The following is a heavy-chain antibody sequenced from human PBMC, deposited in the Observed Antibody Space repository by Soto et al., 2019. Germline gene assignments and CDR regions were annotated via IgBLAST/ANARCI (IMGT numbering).Heavy chain of an antibody. CDR1: GGSISSGDYY. CDR2: IYYSGST. D-gene: IGHD3-22*01. V-gene: IGHV4-30-4*01. Sequence: SETLSLTYTVSGGSISSGDYYWSWIRQPPGKGLEWIGYIYYSGSTYYNPSLKSRVTISVDTSKNQFSLKLSSVTAADTAVYYCRASYSDSGLDYWGQGTLVTVSS. J-gene: IGHJ4*02. CDR3: RASYSDSGLDY.